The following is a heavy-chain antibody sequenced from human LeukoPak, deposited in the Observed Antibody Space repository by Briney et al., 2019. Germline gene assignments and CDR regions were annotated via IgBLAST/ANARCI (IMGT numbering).Heavy chain of an antibody. D-gene: IGHD3-3*01. Sequence: SETLSLTCTVSGGSISSHYWSWIRQPPGKGLEWIGYIYYSGSTNYNPSLKSRVTISVDTSKNQFSLKLSSVTAADAAVYYCARGSQGDPIYDFWSGWRDYYYYYYMDVWGKGTTVTVSS. CDR3: ARGSQGDPIYDFWSGWRDYYYYYYMDV. V-gene: IGHV4-59*11. CDR1: GGSISSHY. J-gene: IGHJ6*03. CDR2: IYYSGST.